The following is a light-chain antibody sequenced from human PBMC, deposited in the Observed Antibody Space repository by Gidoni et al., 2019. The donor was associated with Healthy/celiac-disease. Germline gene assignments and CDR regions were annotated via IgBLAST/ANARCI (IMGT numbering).Light chain of an antibody. CDR2: AAS. CDR1: QSISTY. CDR3: QQSYSTPLH. Sequence: DIQMAQSPSSLSASVGDRVTITCRASQSISTYLNWYQQKPGKAPKLLIYAASSLQSGVPSRFGGSGSGTDFTLTISSLQPEDFATYYCQQSYSTPLHFXXXTKLEIK. V-gene: IGKV1-39*01. J-gene: IGKJ2*01.